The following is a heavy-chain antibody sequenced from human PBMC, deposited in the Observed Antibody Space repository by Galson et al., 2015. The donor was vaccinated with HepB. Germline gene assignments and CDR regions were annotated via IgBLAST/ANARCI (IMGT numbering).Heavy chain of an antibody. V-gene: IGHV3-15*01. CDR3: TTTVRPEDFLEY. CDR2: IKSRRFGGTV. J-gene: IGHJ4*02. Sequence: SLRLSCAASGFTFSDAWMSWVRQAPGKGLEWVARIKSRRFGGTVDYGTPVKGRFTISRDDSKHTLSLLMDSLKTEDTAVYYCTTTVRPEDFLEYWGQGSLVTVSS. D-gene: IGHD1-14*01. CDR1: GFTFSDAW.